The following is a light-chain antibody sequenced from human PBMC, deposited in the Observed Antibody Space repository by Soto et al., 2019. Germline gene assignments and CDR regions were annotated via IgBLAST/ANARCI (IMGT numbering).Light chain of an antibody. J-gene: IGLJ2*01. V-gene: IGLV1-51*02. CDR1: SPNIGINT. CDR2: EDN. CDR3: ASWDSSLIGGV. Sequence: QSVLTQPPSVSAAPGQKVTISCSGSSPNIGINTVSWYQQLPGMAPKLLIYEDNKRPSGIPDRFSGSKSGTSATLGITGLQTGDEAEYYCASWDSSLIGGVFGGGTQLTVL.